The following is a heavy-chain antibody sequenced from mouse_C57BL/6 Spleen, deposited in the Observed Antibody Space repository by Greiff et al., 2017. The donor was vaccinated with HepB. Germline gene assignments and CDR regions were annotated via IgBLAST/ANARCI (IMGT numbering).Heavy chain of an antibody. V-gene: IGHV5-4*01. Sequence: EVQGVESGGGLVKPGGSLKLSCAASGFTFSSYALSWVRQTPEKRLEWVATISDGGSYTYYPDNVKGRFTISRDNAKNNLYLQMSHLKSEDTAMYYCARGGYYGRGGFAYWGQGTLVTVSA. CDR3: ARGGYYGRGGFAY. J-gene: IGHJ3*01. CDR2: ISDGGSYT. D-gene: IGHD1-1*01. CDR1: GFTFSSYA.